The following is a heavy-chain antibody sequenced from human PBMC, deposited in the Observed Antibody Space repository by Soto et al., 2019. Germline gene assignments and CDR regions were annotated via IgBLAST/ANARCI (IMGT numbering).Heavy chain of an antibody. V-gene: IGHV1-8*01. Sequence: ASVKVSCKASGYTFSSYDINWVRQATGQGLEWMGRMNPNSGNTGYAQKFQGRVTMTRNTSITTAYMELSSLRSEDTAVYYCAREMTPRGRDVWGQGTTVTVS. J-gene: IGHJ6*02. CDR1: GYTFSSYD. CDR3: AREMTPRGRDV. CDR2: MNPNSGNT.